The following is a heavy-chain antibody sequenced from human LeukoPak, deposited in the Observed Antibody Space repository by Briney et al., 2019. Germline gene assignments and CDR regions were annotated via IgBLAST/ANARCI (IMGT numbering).Heavy chain of an antibody. V-gene: IGHV3-23*01. J-gene: IGHJ4*02. Sequence: PGGSLRLSCAASGSTFSSSAMSWVRQAPGKGLEWVSAITGGGGSTYYADSVKGRFTISRDNSKSTLYLQMNSLRADDTAVYYCAKDARPSYWGQGTLVTVSS. CDR3: AKDARPSY. CDR1: GSTFSSSA. CDR2: ITGGGGST.